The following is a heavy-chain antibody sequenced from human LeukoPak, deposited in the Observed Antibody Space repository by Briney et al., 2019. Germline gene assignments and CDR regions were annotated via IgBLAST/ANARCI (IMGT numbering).Heavy chain of an antibody. CDR1: GCTFSSDG. J-gene: IGHJ6*02. D-gene: IGHD6-13*01. CDR2: IRYDGGNK. CDR3: AKSKQQLVDYYYYGMDV. Sequence: GGALRLSCAASGCTFSSDGMHSVRQAPGKGLEWVAFIRYDGGNKYYPDSVKGRFTISRDNSKNTLYLQMNSLRAADTAMYYCAKSKQQLVDYYYYGMDVWGQGTTVTVSS. V-gene: IGHV3-30*02.